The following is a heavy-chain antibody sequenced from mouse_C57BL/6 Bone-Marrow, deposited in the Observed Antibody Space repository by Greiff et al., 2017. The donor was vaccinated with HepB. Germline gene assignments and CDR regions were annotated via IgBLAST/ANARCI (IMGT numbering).Heavy chain of an antibody. Sequence: VQGVESGPELVKPGASVKISCKASGYAFSSSWMNWVKQRPGKGLEWIGRIYPGDGDTNYNGKFKGKATLTADKSSSTAYMQLSSLTSEDSAVYFCARSGNYVDYFDYWGQGTTLTVSS. CDR3: ARSGNYVDYFDY. CDR1: GYAFSSSW. V-gene: IGHV1-82*01. D-gene: IGHD2-1*01. CDR2: IYPGDGDT. J-gene: IGHJ2*01.